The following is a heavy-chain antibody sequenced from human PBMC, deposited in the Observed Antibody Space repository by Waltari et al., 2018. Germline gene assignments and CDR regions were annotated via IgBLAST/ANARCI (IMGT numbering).Heavy chain of an antibody. V-gene: IGHV1-69*02. J-gene: IGHJ6*02. CDR1: GGTFSSYT. Sequence: QVKLVQSGAEVMKPGSSVKVSCKASGGTFSSYTISWVRQAPGQGLEWMGRIIPILRIANYAQTFQGRVTITADKSTSTAYMELSSLRSEDTAVYYCAVDWRTSRNYYYYYGMDVWGQGTTVTVSS. CDR3: AVDWRTSRNYYYYYGMDV. D-gene: IGHD2-2*01. CDR2: IIPILRIA.